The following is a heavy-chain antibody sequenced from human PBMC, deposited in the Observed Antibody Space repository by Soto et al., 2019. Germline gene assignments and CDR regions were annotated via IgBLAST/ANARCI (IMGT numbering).Heavy chain of an antibody. CDR2: ISYSGST. J-gene: IGHJ5*02. D-gene: IGHD3-10*01. CDR1: GGSLRSGDYY. V-gene: IGHV4-30-4*01. CDR3: ARSISMVRGVIGWFAP. Sequence: PSETLSLTCTVSGGSLRSGDYYWSWIRQPPGKGLEWIGYISYSGSTYYNPSLKSRVIISLDTSKNQFSLKLSSVTASDTAMYYCARSISMVRGVIGWFAPWGQGTLVTVPS.